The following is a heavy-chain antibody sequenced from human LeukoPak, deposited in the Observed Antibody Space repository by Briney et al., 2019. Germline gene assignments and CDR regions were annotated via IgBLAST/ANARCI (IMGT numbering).Heavy chain of an antibody. J-gene: IGHJ4*02. CDR1: GFTFSGYA. V-gene: IGHV3-23*01. CDR2: ISGSGGST. CDR3: AKKGKIRDSDY. D-gene: IGHD3-3*01. Sequence: PGGSLRLSCAASGFTFSGYAISWVRQAPGKRLEWVSAISGSGGSTYYADSVKGRFTISRDNSKNTLYLQMNSLRAEDTAVYYCAKKGKIRDSDYWGQGTLVTVSS.